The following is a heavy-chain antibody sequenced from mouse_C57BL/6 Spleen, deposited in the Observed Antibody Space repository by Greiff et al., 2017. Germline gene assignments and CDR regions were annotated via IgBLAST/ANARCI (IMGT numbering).Heavy chain of an antibody. Sequence: EVQLVEPGGGLVKPGGSLKLSCAASGFTFSSYSMSWVRQTPEKGLEWVATISGGGGNTYYPDSVKGRVTISGDNATNTLYLQMSRLRSEDTALYYCARGDGGYYWFAYWGQGTLVTVSA. J-gene: IGHJ3*01. CDR1: GFTFSSYS. D-gene: IGHD2-3*01. CDR2: ISGGGGNT. CDR3: ARGDGGYYWFAY. V-gene: IGHV5-9*01.